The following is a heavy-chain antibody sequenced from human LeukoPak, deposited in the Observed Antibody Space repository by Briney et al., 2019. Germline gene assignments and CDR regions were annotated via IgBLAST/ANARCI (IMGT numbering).Heavy chain of an antibody. Sequence: ASVKVSCKASAYTFTGYDINWVRQATGQGLEWMGWMNPNSGNTGYAQRFQGRVTMTRDNSISTAYMELSNLTSEDTAVYFCARVSGFERKDSFSYWGQGTLVTVSS. CDR2: MNPNSGNT. V-gene: IGHV1-8*01. CDR3: ARVSGFERKDSFSY. D-gene: IGHD5-12*01. CDR1: AYTFTGYD. J-gene: IGHJ4*02.